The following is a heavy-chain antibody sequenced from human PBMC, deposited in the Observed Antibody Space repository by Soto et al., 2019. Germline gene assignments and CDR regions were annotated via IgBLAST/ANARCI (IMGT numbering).Heavy chain of an antibody. Sequence: GGSLRLSCRASGFIFSDYAIHWVRQAPGRGLEWVAVLIDDGYFQYYADSVKGRFTISSDKSNNTVYLHMGSLRVDDTAVYYCAREWGRSYYYGMDVWGQGTTVTVSS. J-gene: IGHJ6*02. CDR1: GFIFSDYA. CDR3: AREWGRSYYYGMDV. D-gene: IGHD3-10*01. V-gene: IGHV3-30-3*01. CDR2: LIDDGYFQ.